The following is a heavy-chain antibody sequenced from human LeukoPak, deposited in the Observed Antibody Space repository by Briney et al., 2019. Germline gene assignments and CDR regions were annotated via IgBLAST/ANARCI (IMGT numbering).Heavy chain of an antibody. CDR2: ISAYNGNT. CDR1: GYTFTSYG. Sequence: GASVKVSCKASGYTFTSYGISWVRQAPGQGLEWMGRISAYNGNTNYAQKLQGRVTMTTDTSTSTAYMELRSLRSDDTAVYYCARGYCSGGSCYSVENWFDPWGQGTLVTVSS. CDR3: ARGYCSGGSCYSVENWFDP. D-gene: IGHD2-15*01. J-gene: IGHJ5*02. V-gene: IGHV1-18*01.